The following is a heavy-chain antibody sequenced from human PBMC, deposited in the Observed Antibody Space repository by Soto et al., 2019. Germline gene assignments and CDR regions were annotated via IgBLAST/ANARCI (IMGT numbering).Heavy chain of an antibody. CDR3: ARAGKRFLDPTHAFDI. CDR1: GFTFSSYS. CDR2: ISSSSSYI. J-gene: IGHJ3*02. V-gene: IGHV3-21*01. Sequence: EVQLVESGGGLVKPGGSLRLSCAASGFTFSSYSMNWVRQAPGKGLEWVSSISSSSSYIYYADSVKGRFTISRDNAKNSLYLQMNSLRAEDTAVYYCARAGKRFLDPTHAFDIWGQGTMVTVSS. D-gene: IGHD3-3*01.